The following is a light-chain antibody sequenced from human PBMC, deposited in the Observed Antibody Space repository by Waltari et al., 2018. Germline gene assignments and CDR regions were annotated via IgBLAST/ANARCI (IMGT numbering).Light chain of an antibody. Sequence: DIQMTQSPSSLSASVGDTVTITCRASQGISSYLNWFQQKPGKAPKLLIYAATTLQSGVPSRFSGSGSVTEFTLIISSLQPEDFAAYYCLQHNSYPFTFGPGTKLDIK. J-gene: IGKJ3*01. CDR2: AAT. V-gene: IGKV1-17*01. CDR3: LQHNSYPFT. CDR1: QGISSY.